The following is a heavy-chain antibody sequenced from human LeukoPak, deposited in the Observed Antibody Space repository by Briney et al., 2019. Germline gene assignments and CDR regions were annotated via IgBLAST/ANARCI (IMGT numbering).Heavy chain of an antibody. CDR3: VRAYDY. J-gene: IGHJ4*02. Sequence: SETLSLTCAVYGGPFSGSNWSWIRQPPGKGLEWIGEIYNSGSTIYNPSLKSRVTISVDTSKNQFSLNLISVTAADTAVYYCVRAYDYWGQGTLVTVSS. CDR2: IYNSGST. V-gene: IGHV4-34*01. CDR1: GGPFSGSN.